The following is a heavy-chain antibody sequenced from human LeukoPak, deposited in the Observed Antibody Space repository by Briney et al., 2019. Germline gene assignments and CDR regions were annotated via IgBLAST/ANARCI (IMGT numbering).Heavy chain of an antibody. CDR1: GYIFSDYY. D-gene: IGHD3-10*01. J-gene: IGHJ4*02. Sequence: ASVKVSCKASGYIFSDYYMHWVRQAPGQGLEWLGWINPKSGAADYAQQFRGRVTMTRDTSINTDYMEMKRVTSDDTAVYYCAYKEAIMVRGVIKYYFDYWGQGTLVTVSS. CDR3: AYKEAIMVRGVIKYYFDY. V-gene: IGHV1-2*02. CDR2: INPKSGAA.